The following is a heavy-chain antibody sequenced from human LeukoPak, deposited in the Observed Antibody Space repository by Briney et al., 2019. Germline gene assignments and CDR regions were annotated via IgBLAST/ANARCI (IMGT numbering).Heavy chain of an antibody. D-gene: IGHD3-3*01. CDR2: ISYDGSNK. V-gene: IGHV3-30*03. CDR3: ARDPDYDFWSGPHYYFDY. CDR1: GFTFSSYG. Sequence: GGSLRLSCAASGFTFSSYGMHWVRRAPGKGLEWVAVISYDGSNKYYADSVKGRFTISRDNAKNSLYLQMNSLRAEDTAVYYCARDPDYDFWSGPHYYFDYWGQGTLVTVSS. J-gene: IGHJ4*02.